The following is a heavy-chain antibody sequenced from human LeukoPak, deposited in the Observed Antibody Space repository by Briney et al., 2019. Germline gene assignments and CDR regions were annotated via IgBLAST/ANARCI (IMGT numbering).Heavy chain of an antibody. CDR1: GFTFSSYS. CDR3: ARDWGGVRCSSTSCYLG. Sequence: GGSLRLSCAASGFTFSSYSMNWVRQAPGKGLEWVSSISSSSSYIYYADSVKGRFTISRDNAKNSLYLQMNSLRAEDTAVYYCARDWGGVRCSSTSCYLGWGQGTLVTVSS. CDR2: ISSSSSYI. V-gene: IGHV3-21*01. D-gene: IGHD2-2*01. J-gene: IGHJ4*02.